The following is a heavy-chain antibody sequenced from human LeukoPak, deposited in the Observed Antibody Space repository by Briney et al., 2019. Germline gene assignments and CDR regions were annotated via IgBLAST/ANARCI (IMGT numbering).Heavy chain of an antibody. D-gene: IGHD3-10*01. Sequence: ASVKVSCKASAYTFSNYGFNWVRQAPGQGLEWMGWISAYNGNTKYAQKLQGRFTMSTDTSTSTAYMELRSLTSDDTAVYYFARDLDGSGSYYTDYWGQGTLVTVSS. CDR3: ARDLDGSGSYYTDY. V-gene: IGHV1-18*01. CDR1: AYTFSNYG. J-gene: IGHJ4*02. CDR2: ISAYNGNT.